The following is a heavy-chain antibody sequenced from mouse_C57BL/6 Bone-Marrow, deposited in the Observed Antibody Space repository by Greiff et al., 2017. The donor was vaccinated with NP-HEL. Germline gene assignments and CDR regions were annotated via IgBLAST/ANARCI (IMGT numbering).Heavy chain of an antibody. Sequence: QVHVKQPGAELVRPGSSVKLSCKASGYTFTSYWMDWVKQRPGQGLEWIGNIYPSDSETHYNQKFKDKATLTVDKSSSTAYMQLSSLTSEDSAVYYCARCYDGYPYYFDYWGQGTTLTVSS. J-gene: IGHJ2*01. V-gene: IGHV1-61*01. CDR1: GYTFTSYW. D-gene: IGHD2-3*01. CDR2: IYPSDSET. CDR3: ARCYDGYPYYFDY.